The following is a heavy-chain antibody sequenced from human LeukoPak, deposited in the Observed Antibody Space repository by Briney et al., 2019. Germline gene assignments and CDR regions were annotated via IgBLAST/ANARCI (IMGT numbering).Heavy chain of an antibody. V-gene: IGHV3-74*01. CDR2: INSDGINT. CDR3: AKDSWQFAPDYYYYMDV. Sequence: GGSLRLSCAASGFTFSNYWMHWVRQAPGKGLVWVSRINSDGINTSYADSVKGRFTISRDNSKNTLYLQMNSLRADDTAVYYCAKDSWQFAPDYYYYMDVWGKGTTVTVSS. CDR1: GFTFSNYW. D-gene: IGHD2-15*01. J-gene: IGHJ6*03.